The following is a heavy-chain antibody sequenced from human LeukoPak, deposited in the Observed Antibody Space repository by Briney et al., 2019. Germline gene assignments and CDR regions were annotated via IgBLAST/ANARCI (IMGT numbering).Heavy chain of an antibody. CDR2: ISGSGGST. CDR3: AKAEEGPYGDPGDFQH. Sequence: GGSLRLSCAASGFTFSSYVMSWVRQAPGKGLEWVSAISGSGGSTYYADSVKGRFTISRDNSKNTLYLQMNSLRAEDTAVYYCAKAEEGPYGDPGDFQHWGQGTLVTVSS. J-gene: IGHJ1*01. CDR1: GFTFSSYV. V-gene: IGHV3-23*01. D-gene: IGHD4-17*01.